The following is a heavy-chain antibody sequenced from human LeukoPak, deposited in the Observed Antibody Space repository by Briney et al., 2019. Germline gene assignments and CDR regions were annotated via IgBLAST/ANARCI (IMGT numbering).Heavy chain of an antibody. Sequence: PGGSLRLSCAASGFTFSSYEMNWVRQAPGKGLEWVAYIGSSGSTIYYADSVKGRFTISRDNAKNSLYLQVISLRAEDTAVYYCARAYGLSWGQGTLVTVSS. CDR1: GFTFSSYE. V-gene: IGHV3-48*03. CDR3: ARAYGLS. J-gene: IGHJ5*02. D-gene: IGHD3-16*01. CDR2: IGSSGSTI.